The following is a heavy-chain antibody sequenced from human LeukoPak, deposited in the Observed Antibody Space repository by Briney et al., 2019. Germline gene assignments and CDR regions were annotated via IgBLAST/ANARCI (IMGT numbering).Heavy chain of an antibody. CDR1: GGTFSSYA. CDR2: IIPIFGTA. J-gene: IGHJ5*02. V-gene: IGHV1-69*06. D-gene: IGHD3-3*01. CDR3: ASWRSGYYTGSGWFDP. Sequence: SVKVSCKASGGTFSSYAISWVRQAPGQGLEWMGGIIPIFGTANYAQKFQGRVTITADKSTSTAYMELSSLRPEDTAVYYCASWRSGYYTGSGWFDPWGQGTLVTVSS.